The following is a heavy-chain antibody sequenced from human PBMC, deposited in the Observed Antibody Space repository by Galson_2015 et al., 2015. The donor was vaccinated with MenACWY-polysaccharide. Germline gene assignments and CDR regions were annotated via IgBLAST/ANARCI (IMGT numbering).Heavy chain of an antibody. CDR1: GFTFSNHA. D-gene: IGHD5-12*01. Sequence: SLRLSCAASGFTFSNHAMSWVRQAPGKGLEWVSGITSGGGGTHYADSVKGRFTISRDNSKNTVSLQMNSLRAEDTALYYCARGYSAYDWGQGTLVTVSA. V-gene: IGHV3-23*01. CDR3: ARGYSAYD. J-gene: IGHJ4*02. CDR2: ITSGGGGT.